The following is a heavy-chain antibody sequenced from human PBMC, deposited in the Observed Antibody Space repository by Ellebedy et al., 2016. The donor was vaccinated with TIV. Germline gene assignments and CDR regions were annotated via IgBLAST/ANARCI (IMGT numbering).Heavy chain of an antibody. V-gene: IGHV3-7*01. CDR1: GFTFSSYA. CDR2: IKQDETEK. CDR3: ARRYFDL. Sequence: GGSLRLSXAASGFTFSSYAMSWVRQAPGKGLEWVANIKQDETEKYYVDSVKGRFTISRDNAKNSLYLQMNSLRAEDTAVYYCARRYFDLWGRGTLVSVSS. J-gene: IGHJ2*01.